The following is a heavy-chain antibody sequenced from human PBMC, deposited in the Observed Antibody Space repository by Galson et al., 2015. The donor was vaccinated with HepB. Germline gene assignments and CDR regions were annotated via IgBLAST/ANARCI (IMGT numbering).Heavy chain of an antibody. V-gene: IGHV1-18*01. D-gene: IGHD2-21*01. CDR2: FSGHDAST. J-gene: IGHJ6*02. CDR3: ARDSRLELRLNNYFSYGMDV. CDR1: GYSFSNYG. Sequence: QSGAEVKKPGTSVKVSCKASGYSFSNYGLSWIRQAPGPGLEWMGWFSGHDASTNYAPKFQGRVTMTADATTGTAYLELRNLRSDDTAVYYCARDSRLELRLNNYFSYGMDVWGQGSAVTVSS.